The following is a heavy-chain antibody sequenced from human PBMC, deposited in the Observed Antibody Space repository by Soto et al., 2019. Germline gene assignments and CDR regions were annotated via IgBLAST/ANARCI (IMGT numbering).Heavy chain of an antibody. J-gene: IGHJ6*03. D-gene: IGHD1-1*01. V-gene: IGHV1-8*01. Sequence: GASVKVSCKASGYTFTSYDINWVRQATGQGLEWMGWMNPNSGNTGYAQKFRGRVTMTRNTSISTAYMELSSLRSEDTAVYYCARELEREGMDVWGKGTTVTVSS. CDR1: GYTFTSYD. CDR2: MNPNSGNT. CDR3: ARELEREGMDV.